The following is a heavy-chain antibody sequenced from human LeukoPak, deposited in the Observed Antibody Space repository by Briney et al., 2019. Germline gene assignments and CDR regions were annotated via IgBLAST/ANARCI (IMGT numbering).Heavy chain of an antibody. V-gene: IGHV3-21*01. D-gene: IGHD4-17*01. Sequence: GGSLRLSCAASGFTFSSYSMNWVRQAPGKGLEWVSSISSSSSYIYHADSVKGRFTISRDNAKNSLYLQMNSLRAEDTAVYYCARRKVTTVTTKEPGYYYYYGMDVWGQGTTVTVSS. CDR1: GFTFSSYS. J-gene: IGHJ6*02. CDR2: ISSSSSYI. CDR3: ARRKVTTVTTKEPGYYYYYGMDV.